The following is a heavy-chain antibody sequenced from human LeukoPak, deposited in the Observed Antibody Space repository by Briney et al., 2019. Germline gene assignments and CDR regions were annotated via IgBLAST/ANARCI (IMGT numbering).Heavy chain of an antibody. J-gene: IGHJ6*03. Sequence: GGSLRLSCAASGFTFSSYEMNWVRQAPGKGLEWVSYISSSGSTIYYADSAKGRFTISRDNAKNSLYLQMNSLRAEDTAVYYCARDRGSYYVHYYYYYMDVWGKGTTVTVSS. CDR2: ISSSGSTI. CDR3: ARDRGSYYVHYYYYYMDV. V-gene: IGHV3-48*03. CDR1: GFTFSSYE. D-gene: IGHD1-26*01.